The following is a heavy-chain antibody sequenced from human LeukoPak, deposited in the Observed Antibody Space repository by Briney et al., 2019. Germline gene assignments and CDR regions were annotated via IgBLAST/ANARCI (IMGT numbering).Heavy chain of an antibody. J-gene: IGHJ4*02. Sequence: PSETLSLTCTVSGGSISSGGYYWSWIRQPPGEGLEWIGYIYYSGSTYYHPSLKSRVTISLDTSKNQSSLKLSSVTAADTAVYYCARVTTVTTSFHFDYWGQGTLVTVSS. CDR2: IYYSGST. CDR3: ARVTTVTTSFHFDY. V-gene: IGHV4-30-4*01. CDR1: GGSISSGGYY. D-gene: IGHD4-17*01.